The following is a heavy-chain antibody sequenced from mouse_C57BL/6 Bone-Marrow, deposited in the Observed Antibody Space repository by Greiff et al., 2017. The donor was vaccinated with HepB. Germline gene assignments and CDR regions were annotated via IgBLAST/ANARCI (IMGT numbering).Heavy chain of an antibody. CDR1: GYTFTNYW. J-gene: IGHJ2*01. V-gene: IGHV1-63*01. D-gene: IGHD1-1*01. CDR2: IYPGGGYT. Sequence: VQLKESGAELVRPGTSVKMSCKASGYTFTNYWIGWAKQRPGHGLEWIGDIYPGGGYTNYNEKFKGKATLTADKSSSTAYMQFSSLTSEDSAIYYCARSGDYGSSYGGFDYWGQGTTLTVSS. CDR3: ARSGDYGSSYGGFDY.